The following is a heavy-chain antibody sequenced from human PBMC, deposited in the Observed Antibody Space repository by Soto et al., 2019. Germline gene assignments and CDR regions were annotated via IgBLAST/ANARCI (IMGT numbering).Heavy chain of an antibody. CDR3: THVFSEDRPYSYF. J-gene: IGHJ4*02. CDR1: GITFIYAW. D-gene: IGHD3-9*01. CDR2: IKSQAGGGTI. V-gene: IGHV3-15*07. Sequence: EVQLVESGGGLVQPGGSLRLSCTASGITFIYAWMDWVRQAPGKRLEWVGRIKSQAGGGTIDYAAPVQGRFTISRNDSKNTVYLQKDSLKSEDTAVYYSTHVFSEDRPYSYFWGQSTPVTVSS.